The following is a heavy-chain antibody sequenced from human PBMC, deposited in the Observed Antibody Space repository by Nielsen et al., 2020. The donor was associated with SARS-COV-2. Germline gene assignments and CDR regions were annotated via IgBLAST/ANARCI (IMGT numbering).Heavy chain of an antibody. CDR3: VNCRTSCLDDDLDDI. J-gene: IGHJ3*02. V-gene: IGHV3-64D*08. Sequence: GGSLRLSCSASGFSFSIHAMHWVRQAPGKGLEFVSVINSRGDKRYYADTVEDRFTISRDNSKNTLYLEMSRLRPEDTAVYYCVNCRTSCLDDDLDDIWGQGTMVTVSA. CDR2: INSRGDKR. D-gene: IGHD2-2*01. CDR1: GFSFSIHA.